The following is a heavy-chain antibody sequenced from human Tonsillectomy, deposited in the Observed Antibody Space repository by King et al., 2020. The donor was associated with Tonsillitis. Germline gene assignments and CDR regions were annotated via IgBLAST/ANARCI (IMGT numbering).Heavy chain of an antibody. D-gene: IGHD6-13*01. CDR3: ARPRVAAAYDAFDI. V-gene: IGHV5-51*03. Sequence: VQLVQSGAEVKKPGESLRISCKGSGYSFTTYWIAWVRQAPGKGLEWMGIIYPGDSDTRCRPSFHGQVNISVDKSISTAYLQWSSLKASDTAMYYCARPRVAAAYDAFDIWGQGTMVTVSS. J-gene: IGHJ3*02. CDR2: IYPGDSDT. CDR1: GYSFTTYW.